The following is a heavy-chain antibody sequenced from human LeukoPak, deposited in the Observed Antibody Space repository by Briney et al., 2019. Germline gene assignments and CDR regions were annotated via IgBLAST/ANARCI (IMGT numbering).Heavy chain of an antibody. D-gene: IGHD3-3*01. V-gene: IGHV1-69*05. Sequence: SVKVSCKASGGTFSSYAISWVRQAPGQGLEWMGGIIPIFGTANYAQKFQGRVTITTDESTSTAYMELSSLRSEDTAVYYCARGFWSGSKGHYYYYYYMDVWGKGTTVTVSS. CDR3: ARGFWSGSKGHYYYYYYMDV. CDR2: IIPIFGTA. J-gene: IGHJ6*03. CDR1: GGTFSSYA.